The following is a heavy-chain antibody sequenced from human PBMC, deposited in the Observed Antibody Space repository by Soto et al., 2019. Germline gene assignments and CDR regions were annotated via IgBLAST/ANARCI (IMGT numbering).Heavy chain of an antibody. Sequence: SETLSLTCSFSGDSVTSHYLTWIRQSPEKGLEWIGYMHNTGFSHYNPSLKSRLTISVDRSKNQFTLQLTSVTAEDTAVYYCARLPSGSHNFDFWGQGTLVTVSS. CDR3: ARLPSGSHNFDF. CDR1: GDSVTSHY. D-gene: IGHD1-26*01. V-gene: IGHV4-59*02. J-gene: IGHJ4*02. CDR2: MHNTGFS.